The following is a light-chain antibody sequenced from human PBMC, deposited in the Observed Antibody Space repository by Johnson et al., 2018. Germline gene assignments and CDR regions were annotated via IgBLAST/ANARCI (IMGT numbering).Light chain of an antibody. V-gene: IGLV1-51*02. J-gene: IGLJ1*01. CDR1: SSNIGNNY. CDR2: ENN. Sequence: QSVLTQPPSVSAAPGQKVTISCSGSSSNIGNNYVSWYQQLPGTAPKLLIYENNKRPSGIPDRFSGSKSGTSATLAITGLQTGDEADYYCGTWDSGRSAGNVFGTGTKVTVL. CDR3: GTWDSGRSAGNV.